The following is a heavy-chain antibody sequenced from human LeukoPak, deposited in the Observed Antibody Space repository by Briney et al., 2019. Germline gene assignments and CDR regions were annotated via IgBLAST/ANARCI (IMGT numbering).Heavy chain of an antibody. D-gene: IGHD3-22*01. J-gene: IGHJ4*02. Sequence: GGSLRLSCAASGFTFDDYAMHWVRQAPGKGLEWVSGISWNSGSIGYADSVKGRFTISRDNAKNSLYLQMNSLRAEDTALYYCAKDSMYYYDSSGYYSALFDYWGQGTLVTVSS. CDR2: ISWNSGSI. CDR3: AKDSMYYYDSSGYYSALFDY. V-gene: IGHV3-9*01. CDR1: GFTFDDYA.